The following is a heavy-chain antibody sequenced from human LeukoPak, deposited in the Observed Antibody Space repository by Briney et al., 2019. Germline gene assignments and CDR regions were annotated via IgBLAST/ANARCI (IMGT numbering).Heavy chain of an antibody. Sequence: PGGSLRLSCAASGFSFSDYSLNWVRQAPGKGLEWVSSISNSGRYIYYADSVKGRFTVSRDNAKNSLSLQMNSLRAEDTAVYYCARVLSGSFRGMDVWGQGTTVTVSS. CDR1: GFSFSDYS. V-gene: IGHV3-21*06. CDR2: ISNSGRYI. CDR3: ARVLSGSFRGMDV. J-gene: IGHJ6*02. D-gene: IGHD5-12*01.